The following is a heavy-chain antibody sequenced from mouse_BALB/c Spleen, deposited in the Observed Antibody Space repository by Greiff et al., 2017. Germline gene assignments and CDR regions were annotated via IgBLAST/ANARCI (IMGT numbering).Heavy chain of an antibody. CDR2: FSSGGSYT. J-gene: IGHJ3*01. CDR1: GFTFSSFG. D-gene: IGHD2-13*01. CDR3: TREGGDPWLAY. V-gene: IGHV5-6-4*01. Sequence: EVKVVESGGGLVQPGGSRKLSCAASGFTFSSFGMHWVRQAPEKGLEWVATFSSGGSYTYFPDSVKGRFTISRDNAQNTLYLHMSSLKSEDTAMYYCTREGGDPWLAYWGQGTLVTVSA.